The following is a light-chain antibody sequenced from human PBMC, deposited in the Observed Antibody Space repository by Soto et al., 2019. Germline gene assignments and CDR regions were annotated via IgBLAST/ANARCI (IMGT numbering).Light chain of an antibody. CDR1: SSNIGSNT. CDR3: AAWDDSLHGLV. V-gene: IGLV1-44*01. CDR2: ANN. Sequence: QSVLTQPPSASGTPGQRVTMSCSGSSSNIGSNTVNWYQQLPGTAPKLLIYANNQRPSGVPDRFSGSKSGTSASLAISGLQSEDEAEYYCAAWDDSLHGLVFGTGTKLTVL. J-gene: IGLJ1*01.